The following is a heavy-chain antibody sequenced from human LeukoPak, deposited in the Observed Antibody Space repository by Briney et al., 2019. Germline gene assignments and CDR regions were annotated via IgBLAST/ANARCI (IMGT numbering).Heavy chain of an antibody. Sequence: GGSLRLSCAASGFTFSSYWMSWVRQAPGKGLEWVANIKQDGSEKYYVDSVKGRFTISRDNAKNSLYLQMNSLRAEDTAVYYCAREGEGYYYYYMDAWGKGTTVTVSS. CDR3: AREGEGYYYYYMDA. J-gene: IGHJ6*03. V-gene: IGHV3-7*01. CDR2: IKQDGSEK. D-gene: IGHD3-10*01. CDR1: GFTFSSYW.